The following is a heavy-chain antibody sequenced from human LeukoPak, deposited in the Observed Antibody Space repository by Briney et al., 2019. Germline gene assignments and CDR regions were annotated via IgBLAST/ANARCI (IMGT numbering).Heavy chain of an antibody. Sequence: PSETLSLTCTVSGGSISSGGYDWSWIRQHPGKGLEWIGYIYYSGSTYYNPSLKSRVTISVDTSKNQFSLKLSSVTAADTAVYYCARCSAPTGDFDYWGQGTLVTVSS. D-gene: IGHD2-15*01. CDR2: IYYSGST. CDR3: ARCSAPTGDFDY. J-gene: IGHJ4*02. V-gene: IGHV4-31*03. CDR1: GGSISSGGYD.